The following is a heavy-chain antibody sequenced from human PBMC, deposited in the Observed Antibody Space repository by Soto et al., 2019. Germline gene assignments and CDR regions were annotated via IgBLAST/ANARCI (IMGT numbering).Heavy chain of an antibody. CDR1: GYTFTSYG. CDR3: ARDRGVTVTTDYYYGMDV. Sequence: ASVKVSCKASGYTFTSYGISWVRQAPGQGLEWMGWISAYNGKANYAQKFQGRVTITADESTSTAYMELSSLRSEDTAVYYCARDRGVTVTTDYYYGMDVWGQGTTVTVSS. J-gene: IGHJ6*02. CDR2: ISAYNGKA. V-gene: IGHV1-18*01. D-gene: IGHD4-4*01.